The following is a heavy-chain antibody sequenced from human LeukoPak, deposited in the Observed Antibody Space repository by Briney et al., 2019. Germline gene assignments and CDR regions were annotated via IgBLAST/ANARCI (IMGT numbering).Heavy chain of an antibody. D-gene: IGHD3-9*01. V-gene: IGHV4-38-2*02. Sequence: PSETLSLTCTVSGDSISSGYYWGWIRQPPGKGLEWIGSIYHSGTTYYNPSLKSRVTISVDSSKNQFSLKLSSVTAADTAVYYCARHGSRYFAQQYWFDPWGQGTLVTVSS. CDR3: ARHGSRYFAQQYWFDP. CDR1: GDSISSGYY. CDR2: IYHSGTT. J-gene: IGHJ5*02.